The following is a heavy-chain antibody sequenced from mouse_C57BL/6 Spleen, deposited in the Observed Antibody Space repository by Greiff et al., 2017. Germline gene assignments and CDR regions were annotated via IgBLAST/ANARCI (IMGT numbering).Heavy chain of an antibody. CDR2: ISDGGSYT. D-gene: IGHD2-12*01. CDR1: GFTFSSYA. CDR3: ARDRYSPYAMDY. J-gene: IGHJ4*01. Sequence: VQLKESGGGLVKPGGSLKLSCAASGFTFSSYAMSWVRQTPEKRLEWVATISDGGSYTYYPDNVKGRFTISRDNAKNNLYLQMSHLKSEDTAMYYCARDRYSPYAMDYWGQGTSVTVSS. V-gene: IGHV5-4*01.